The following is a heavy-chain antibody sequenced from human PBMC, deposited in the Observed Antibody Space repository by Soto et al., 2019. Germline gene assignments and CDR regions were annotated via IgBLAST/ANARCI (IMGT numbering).Heavy chain of an antibody. CDR3: ARHPERIAQIGWFDP. V-gene: IGHV3-30*12. Sequence: SGFTFSSYGMHWVRQAPGKGLEWVAVISYDGSNKYYADSVKGRSTISRDNAKNSLYLQMNSLRAEDMAVYYCARHPERIAQIGWFDPWGQGTLVTVSS. CDR2: ISYDGSNK. J-gene: IGHJ5*02. D-gene: IGHD6-13*01. CDR1: GFTFSSYG.